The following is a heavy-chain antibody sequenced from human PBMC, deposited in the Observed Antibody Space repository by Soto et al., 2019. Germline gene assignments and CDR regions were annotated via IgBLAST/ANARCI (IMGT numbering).Heavy chain of an antibody. Sequence: GESLKISCRGSGYSFTNYWITWVRQMPGKGLEWMGRIDPSDSFATYSPSFQGHVTISADTSTTTAYLQWSSLKASDTAMYFCSRHDGGGTTSSYYGMDVWGQGTSVTVSS. D-gene: IGHD1-1*01. CDR1: GYSFTNYW. V-gene: IGHV5-10-1*01. J-gene: IGHJ6*02. CDR2: IDPSDSFA. CDR3: SRHDGGGTTSSYYGMDV.